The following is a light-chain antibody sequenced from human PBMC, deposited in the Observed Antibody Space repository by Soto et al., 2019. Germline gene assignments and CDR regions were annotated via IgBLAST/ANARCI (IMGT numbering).Light chain of an antibody. V-gene: IGKV1-16*01. J-gene: IGKJ3*01. Sequence: DIQMTQSPSSLSASVGDRVIITCRASQVINNNLGWFQQKPGKAPKSLIYDATSLQNGVPSMFSGSGSGTEFTLTISSLQPEYFATYYCQQYKNFPYTFGPGTTVDIK. CDR2: DAT. CDR1: QVINNN. CDR3: QQYKNFPYT.